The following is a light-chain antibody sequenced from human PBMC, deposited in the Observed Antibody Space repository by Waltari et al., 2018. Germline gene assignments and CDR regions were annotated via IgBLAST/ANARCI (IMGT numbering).Light chain of an antibody. V-gene: IGKV1-39*01. CDR3: QQSYSTPPLT. CDR2: TES. CDR1: QSISSY. Sequence: DIQMTQSPSSLSASVGARVTITCRASQSISSYLNWYQQKPGKAPKLLMYTESSLQSGVASRFSGSGSGTDFTLTISSLQPEDFATYYCQQSYSTPPLTFGGGTKVEIK. J-gene: IGKJ4*01.